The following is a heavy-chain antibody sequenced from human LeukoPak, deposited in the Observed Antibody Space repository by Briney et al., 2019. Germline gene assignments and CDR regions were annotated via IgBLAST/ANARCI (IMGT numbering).Heavy chain of an antibody. CDR2: INSDGSST. V-gene: IGHV3-74*01. D-gene: IGHD4-17*01. Sequence: GGSLRLSCAASGFTFSSYWMHWVRQAPGKGLVWVSRINSDGSSTSYADSVKGRFTISRDNAKNTLYLQMNSLRAEDTAVYYCARDHRYGDYPDRFDPWGQATLVTVSS. CDR1: GFTFSSYW. CDR3: ARDHRYGDYPDRFDP. J-gene: IGHJ5*02.